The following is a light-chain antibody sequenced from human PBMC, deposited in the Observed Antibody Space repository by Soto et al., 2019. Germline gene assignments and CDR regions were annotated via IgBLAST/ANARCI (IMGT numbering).Light chain of an antibody. CDR3: QQYDTSSLT. CDR2: DAS. Sequence: ELVLTQSPATLSLSPGEIATLSCGASQTITSAYLAWYQLKPGLAPRLLFYDASNRATGVPDRFSGSGSGTDFTLTISRLEPEDGAVYYCQQYDTSSLTFGGGTKVEIK. J-gene: IGKJ4*01. CDR1: QTITSAY. V-gene: IGKV3D-20*01.